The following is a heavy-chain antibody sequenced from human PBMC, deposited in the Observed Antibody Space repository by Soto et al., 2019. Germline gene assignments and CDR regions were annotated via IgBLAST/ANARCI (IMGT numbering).Heavy chain of an antibody. D-gene: IGHD5-12*01. Sequence: ASVTVSCQASGYTFTSYGIIWVRQAPGQGLEWMGWISAYNGNTNYAQKLQGRVTMTTDTSTSTAYMELRSLRSDDTAVYYCARDLDGYNAEDYWGQGTLVTVSS. CDR2: ISAYNGNT. CDR1: GYTFTSYG. V-gene: IGHV1-18*01. CDR3: ARDLDGYNAEDY. J-gene: IGHJ4*02.